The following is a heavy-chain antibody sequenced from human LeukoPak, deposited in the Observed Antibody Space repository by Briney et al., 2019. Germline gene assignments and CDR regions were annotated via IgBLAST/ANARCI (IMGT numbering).Heavy chain of an antibody. Sequence: SETLSLTCAVSGGSISSSNWWSWVRQPPGKGLEWIGEIYHSGSTNYNPSLKSRVTISVDKSKNQFSLKLSSVTAADTAVYYCATNENCSGGSCYGMDVWGQGTTVTVSS. D-gene: IGHD2-15*01. CDR1: GGSISSSNW. CDR2: IYHSGST. CDR3: ATNENCSGGSCYGMDV. V-gene: IGHV4-4*02. J-gene: IGHJ6*02.